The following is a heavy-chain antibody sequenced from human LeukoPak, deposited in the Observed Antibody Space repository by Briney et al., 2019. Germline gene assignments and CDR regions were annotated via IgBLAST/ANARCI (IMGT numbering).Heavy chain of an antibody. D-gene: IGHD4-23*01. CDR3: AKDRYGGNSAHDY. Sequence: GASVKVSCKASGGTFSSYAISWVRQAPGQGLEWMGGIIPIFGTANYAQKFQGRVTITTDESTSTAYMELSSLRSEDTAVYYCAKDRYGGNSAHDYWGQGTLVTVSS. J-gene: IGHJ4*02. CDR2: IIPIFGTA. V-gene: IGHV1-69*05. CDR1: GGTFSSYA.